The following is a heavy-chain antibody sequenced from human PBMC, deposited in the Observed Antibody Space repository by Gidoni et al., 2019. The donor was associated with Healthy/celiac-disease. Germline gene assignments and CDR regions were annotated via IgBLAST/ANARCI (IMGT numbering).Heavy chain of an antibody. J-gene: IGHJ3*02. V-gene: IGHV3-9*01. CDR1: GFTFDDYA. CDR2: ISWNSGSI. D-gene: IGHD3-10*02. Sequence: EVQLVESGGGLVQPGRSLRLSCAASGFTFDDYAMHWVRQAPGKGLEWVSGISWNSGSIGYADSVKGRFTISRDNAKNYLYLQMNSLRAEDTALYYCAKGDTTFEGGAFDIWGQGTMVTVSS. CDR3: AKGDTTFEGGAFDI.